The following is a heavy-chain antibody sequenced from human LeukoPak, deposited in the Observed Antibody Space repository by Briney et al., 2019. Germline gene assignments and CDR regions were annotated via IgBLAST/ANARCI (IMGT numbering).Heavy chain of an antibody. CDR1: GFSFYNYA. CDR3: AKIHDYGPFTDY. CDR2: ISRSGGAT. Sequence: GGSLRLSCAASGFSFYNYAMSWVRQAPGKGLEWVSTISRSGGATYYADSVKGRFTISTDNSKNTLFLQMDSLRAEDTALYYCAKIHDYGPFTDYWGQGTLVTVSS. V-gene: IGHV3-23*01. D-gene: IGHD4-17*01. J-gene: IGHJ4*02.